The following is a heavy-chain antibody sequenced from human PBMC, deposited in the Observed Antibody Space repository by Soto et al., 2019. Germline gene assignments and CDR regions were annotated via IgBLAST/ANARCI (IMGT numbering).Heavy chain of an antibody. CDR2: ISAYNGNT. D-gene: IGHD6-19*01. Sequence: ASVKVSCKASGYTFTSYGISWVRQAPGQGLEWMGWISAYNGNTNYAQKLQGRVTMTTDTSTSTAYMELSSLRSDDTAVYYCARGPSGIAVAGTSFYFDVWGQGTLVTVSS. CDR1: GYTFTSYG. CDR3: ARGPSGIAVAGTSFYFDV. V-gene: IGHV1-18*01. J-gene: IGHJ4*02.